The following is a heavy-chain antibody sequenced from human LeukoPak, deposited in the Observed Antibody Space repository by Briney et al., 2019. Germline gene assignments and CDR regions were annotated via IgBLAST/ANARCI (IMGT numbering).Heavy chain of an antibody. CDR3: ARQGRVGNNHFDS. D-gene: IGHD1-26*01. CDR2: INPSGGST. CDR1: GYTFTSYY. Sequence: ASVKVSCKASGYTFTSYYMHWVRQAPGQGLEWMGIINPSGGSTSYAQKFQVRVTMTRDMSPSTVYMELSSLRSEDTAVYYCARQGRVGNNHFDSWGQGILVTVSS. J-gene: IGHJ5*01. V-gene: IGHV1-46*01.